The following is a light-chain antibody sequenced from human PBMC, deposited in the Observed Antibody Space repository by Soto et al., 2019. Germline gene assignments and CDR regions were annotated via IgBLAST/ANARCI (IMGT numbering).Light chain of an antibody. V-gene: IGKV1-39*01. CDR3: QQSDDNPRT. J-gene: IGKJ1*01. CDR1: QSVRKY. CDR2: DAT. Sequence: DIQMTQSPSSLSASVGDKVTITCRASQSVRKYLNWYQHKSGQAPKVVIYDATTLESGVSSRFSGSGSGTEFNLTISSLQPEDFATYYCQQSDDNPRTFGQGTKVDLK.